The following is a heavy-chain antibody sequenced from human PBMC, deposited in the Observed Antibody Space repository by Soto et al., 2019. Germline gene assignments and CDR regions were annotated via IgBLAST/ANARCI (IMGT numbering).Heavy chain of an antibody. V-gene: IGHV1-2*02. J-gene: IGHJ5*02. Sequence: GASVKVSCKASGYTFTGYYMHWVRQAPGQGLEWMGWINPNSGGTNYAQKFQGRVTMTRDTSISTAYMELSRLRSDDTAVYYCARGRIAAPNWFDPWGQGTLVTVSS. D-gene: IGHD6-6*01. CDR2: INPNSGGT. CDR3: ARGRIAAPNWFDP. CDR1: GYTFTGYY.